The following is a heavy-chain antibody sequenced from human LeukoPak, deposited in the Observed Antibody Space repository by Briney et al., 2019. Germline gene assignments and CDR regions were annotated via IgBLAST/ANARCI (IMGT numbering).Heavy chain of an antibody. D-gene: IGHD1-1*01. CDR3: ARDIGRKYKTFDY. CDR2: LWYDGSNE. Sequence: GGSLRLSCAASGFTFSSYGMHWVRQAPGKGLEWVAVLWYDGSNEYYADSVKGRFTISRDNSKNTLYLQMNSLRAEDTAVYYCARDIGRKYKTFDYWGQGTLVTVSS. J-gene: IGHJ4*02. CDR1: GFTFSSYG. V-gene: IGHV3-33*01.